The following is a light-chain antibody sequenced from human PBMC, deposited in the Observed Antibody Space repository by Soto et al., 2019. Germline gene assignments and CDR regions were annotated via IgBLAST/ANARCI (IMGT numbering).Light chain of an antibody. V-gene: IGKV3-15*01. Sequence: KVMTQSPSEMSVSPGERATLSCRASENINTDLAWYVQKPGQAPSLLIHGASTRAPDVPARFSGSGSGTEFTLTISNLQSEDFGVYYCQQYSLWYTFGQGTKLEIK. J-gene: IGKJ2*01. CDR1: ENINTD. CDR3: QQYSLWYT. CDR2: GAS.